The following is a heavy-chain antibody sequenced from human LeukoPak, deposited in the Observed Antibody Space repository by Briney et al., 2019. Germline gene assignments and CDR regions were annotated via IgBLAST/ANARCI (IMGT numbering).Heavy chain of an antibody. CDR3: ARGLNSSKKGGNYYYYYMDV. V-gene: IGHV4-34*01. J-gene: IGHJ6*03. CDR2: INHSGST. CDR1: GGSFSGYY. Sequence: SETLSLTCAVYGGSFSGYYWSWIRQPPGKGLEWIGEINHSGSTNYNPSLKSRVTISVDTSKNQFSLKLSSVTAADTAVYYCARGLNSSKKGGNYYYYYMDVWGKGTTVTVSS. D-gene: IGHD5-18*01.